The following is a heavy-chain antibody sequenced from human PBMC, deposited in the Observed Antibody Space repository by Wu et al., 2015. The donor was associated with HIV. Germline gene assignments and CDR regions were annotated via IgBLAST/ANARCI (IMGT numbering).Heavy chain of an antibody. CDR3: ARDRSSGYYGMDV. CDR1: GGTFSNCA. D-gene: IGHD6-19*01. Sequence: QVHLVQSGTEVKKPGSSVKVSCRTSGGTFSNCAITWVRQAPGQGLEWMGWINPNSGGTNYAQKFQGRVTMTRDTSISTAYMELSRLRSDDTAVYYCARDRSSGYYGMDVVGPRA. J-gene: IGHJ6*02. CDR2: INPNSGGT. V-gene: IGHV1-2*02.